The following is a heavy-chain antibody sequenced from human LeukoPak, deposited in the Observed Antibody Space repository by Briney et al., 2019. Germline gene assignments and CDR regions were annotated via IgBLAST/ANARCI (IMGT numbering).Heavy chain of an antibody. V-gene: IGHV3-23*01. Sequence: GGSLRLSCAASGLTFSSYAMSWVRQAPGKGLEWVWAISGSSGHTYYADSVKGRFTISRDNSKNTLYLQMNSLRAEDTAVYYCAKVGFSEMEWLLYSDHWGQGTLVTVSS. J-gene: IGHJ4*02. CDR2: ISGSSGHT. CDR3: AKVGFSEMEWLLYSDH. CDR1: GLTFSSYA. D-gene: IGHD3-3*01.